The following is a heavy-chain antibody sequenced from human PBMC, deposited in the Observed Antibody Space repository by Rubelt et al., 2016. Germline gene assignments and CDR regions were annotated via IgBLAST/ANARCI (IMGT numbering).Heavy chain of an antibody. CDR3: ARDPRIAVSGTGYYDN. D-gene: IGHD6-19*01. J-gene: IGHJ4*02. V-gene: IGHV3-30*03. CDR2: ISYDGSNE. Sequence: GGGVVQPGRSLRLSCAASGFTFSDYLMHWVRQAPGKGLEWVTVISYDGSNEYYADSVKGRFTIYRGKSKNTLYLQMNSLSAEDTAVSYCARDPRIAVSGTGYYDNWGQGTLVTVSS. CDR1: GFTFSDYL.